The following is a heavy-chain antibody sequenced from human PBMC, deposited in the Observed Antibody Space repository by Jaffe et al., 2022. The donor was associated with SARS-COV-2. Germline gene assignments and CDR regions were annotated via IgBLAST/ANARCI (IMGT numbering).Heavy chain of an antibody. J-gene: IGHJ6*02. V-gene: IGHV3-30*18. CDR3: AKDALGGVDTAMVTRLDV. CDR1: GFTFSSYG. Sequence: QVQLVESGGGVVQPGRSLRLSCAASGFTFSSYGMHWVRQAPGKGLEWVAVISYDGSNKYYADSVKGRFTISRDNSKNTLYLQMNSLRAEDTAVYYCAKDALGGVDTAMVTRLDVWGQGTTVTVSS. D-gene: IGHD5-18*01. CDR2: ISYDGSNK.